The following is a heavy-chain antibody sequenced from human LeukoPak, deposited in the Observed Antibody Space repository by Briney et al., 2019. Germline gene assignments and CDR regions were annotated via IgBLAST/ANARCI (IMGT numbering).Heavy chain of an antibody. CDR1: GGSISGYY. V-gene: IGHV4-59*01. CDR2: IYYSGST. Sequence: SETLSLTCTVSGGSISGYYWSWIRQPPGKGLEWIGYIYYSGSTNYNPSLKSRITILVDTSKNQFSPRLSSVTAADTAVYYCARVRGNYFPDYWGQGTLVTVSS. J-gene: IGHJ4*02. D-gene: IGHD4-11*01. CDR3: ARVRGNYFPDY.